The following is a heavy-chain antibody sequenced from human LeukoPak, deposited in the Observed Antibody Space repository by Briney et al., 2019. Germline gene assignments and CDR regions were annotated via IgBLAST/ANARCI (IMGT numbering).Heavy chain of an antibody. Sequence: GGSLRLSCEVSGFPVRSRYMTWVRQPPGKGLECVAVIYSGGTTYHIDSVKGRFTISRDISKSTMYLEMNNLRVEDTAAYYCASLEGGPSDGRWGQGTLVIVSS. V-gene: IGHV3-53*01. CDR2: IYSGGTT. D-gene: IGHD3-3*01. CDR1: GFPVRSRY. CDR3: ASLEGGPSDGR. J-gene: IGHJ1*01.